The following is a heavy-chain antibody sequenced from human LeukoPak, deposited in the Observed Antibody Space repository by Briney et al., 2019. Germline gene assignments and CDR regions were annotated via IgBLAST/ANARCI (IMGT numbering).Heavy chain of an antibody. CDR3: ARYYSSGYTYYFDS. D-gene: IGHD3-22*01. CDR1: GGSISSYY. V-gene: IGHV4-59*01. CDR2: IYYSGST. Sequence: SETLSLTCTVSGGSISSYYWSWIRQPPGKGLEWIGYIYYSGSTNYNPSLKSRVTISVDTSNNQFSLNLRSVTAADTAVYYCARYYSSGYTYYFDSWGQGTLVTVSS. J-gene: IGHJ4*02.